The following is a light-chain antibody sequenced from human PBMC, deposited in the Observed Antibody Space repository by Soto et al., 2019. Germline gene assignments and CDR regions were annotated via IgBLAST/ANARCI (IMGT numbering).Light chain of an antibody. CDR1: SSDVGGYNY. CDR3: CSYADTNTFVV. CDR2: DVS. V-gene: IGLV2-11*01. Sequence: QSVLTQPRSVSGSPGQSVTISCTGTSSDVGGYNYVSWYQQHPGKTPKLLIYDVSKRPSGVPDRFSGSKSGNTASLTISGLQSEDEADYYCCSYADTNTFVVFGGGTKLTVL. J-gene: IGLJ2*01.